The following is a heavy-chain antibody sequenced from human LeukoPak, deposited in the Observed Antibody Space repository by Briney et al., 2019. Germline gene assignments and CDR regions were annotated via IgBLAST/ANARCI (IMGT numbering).Heavy chain of an antibody. CDR2: IIPILGIA. Sequence: SVKVSCKASGGTFSSYAISWVRQAPGQGLEWMGRIIPILGIANYAQKFQGRVTITADKSTSTGYMELSSLRSEDTAVYYCARDSSNFPILDDYWGQGTLVTVSS. CDR3: ARDSSNFPILDDY. D-gene: IGHD2/OR15-2a*01. J-gene: IGHJ4*02. V-gene: IGHV1-69*04. CDR1: GGTFSSYA.